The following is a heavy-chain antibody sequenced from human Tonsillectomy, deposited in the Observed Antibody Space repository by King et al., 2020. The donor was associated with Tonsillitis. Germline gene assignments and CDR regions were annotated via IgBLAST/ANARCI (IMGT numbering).Heavy chain of an antibody. J-gene: IGHJ5*02. CDR2: ISYDGSNR. V-gene: IGHV3-30*03. CDR1: GFTFSDFG. D-gene: IGHD2-2*01. CDR3: ARDHCSSTNCYVNWFDP. Sequence: VQLVESGGGVVQPGRSLRLSCAASGFTFSDFGFHWIRQAPGKGLEWVAVISYDGSNRYYSESVEGRFTVSRDNSTNTLYLQMNSLRTEDTALYYCARDHCSSTNCYVNWFDPWGQGALVTVSS.